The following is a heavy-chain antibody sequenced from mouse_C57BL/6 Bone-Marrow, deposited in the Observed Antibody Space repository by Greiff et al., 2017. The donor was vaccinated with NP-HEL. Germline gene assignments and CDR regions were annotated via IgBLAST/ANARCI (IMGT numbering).Heavy chain of an antibody. Sequence: VQLQQSGAELMKPGASVKLSCKATGYTFTGYWIEWVKQRPGHGLEWIGEILPGSGSTNYNEKFKGKATFTADTSSNTAYMQLSSLTTEDSAIYYCARRPIYYYGSSPYYFDYWGQGTTLTVSS. CDR2: ILPGSGST. D-gene: IGHD1-1*01. CDR3: ARRPIYYYGSSPYYFDY. J-gene: IGHJ2*01. CDR1: GYTFTGYW. V-gene: IGHV1-9*01.